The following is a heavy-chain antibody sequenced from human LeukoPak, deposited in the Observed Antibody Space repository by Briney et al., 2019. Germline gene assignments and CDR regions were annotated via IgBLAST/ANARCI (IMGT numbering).Heavy chain of an antibody. D-gene: IGHD5/OR15-5a*01. CDR3: ARHVLRRRPVGGGFDP. CDR2: FYRRRSA. Sequence: SETLSLTCTVSGGSISSYYWSWVRQPPGKGLEWIGFFYRRRSAYWIPSLKSRIPMSIDSSKNQISLNLASVTAADTAGYYCARHVLRRRPVGGGFDPWGQGTLVAVSS. CDR1: GGSISSYY. V-gene: IGHV4-59*08. J-gene: IGHJ5*02.